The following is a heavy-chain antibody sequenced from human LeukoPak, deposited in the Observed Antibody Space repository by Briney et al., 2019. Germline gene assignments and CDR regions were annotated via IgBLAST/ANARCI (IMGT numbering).Heavy chain of an antibody. Sequence: GGSLRLSCAASGFTFSSYGMHWVRQAPGKGLEWVAFIGYDGNNKYYPDSVKGRFTISRDISKNTLYLQMNSLRAEDTAVYYCAKVSSSSDTDYWGQGTLVTVSS. D-gene: IGHD6-6*01. CDR1: GFTFSSYG. J-gene: IGHJ4*02. CDR2: IGYDGNNK. CDR3: AKVSSSSDTDY. V-gene: IGHV3-30*02.